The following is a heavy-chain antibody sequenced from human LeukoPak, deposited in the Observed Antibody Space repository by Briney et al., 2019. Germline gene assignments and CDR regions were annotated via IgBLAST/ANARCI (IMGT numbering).Heavy chain of an antibody. Sequence: SGTLSLTCAVSGGSISSSNWWSWVRQPPGKGLEWIGEIYHSGSTNYNPSLRSRVTIPVDTSRNQFSLKLYSVTAADTAVYYCARSRSGYSYDHAAFEIWGQGTMVTVSS. CDR1: GGSISSSNW. J-gene: IGHJ3*02. CDR2: IYHSGST. V-gene: IGHV4-4*02. D-gene: IGHD5-18*01. CDR3: ARSRSGYSYDHAAFEI.